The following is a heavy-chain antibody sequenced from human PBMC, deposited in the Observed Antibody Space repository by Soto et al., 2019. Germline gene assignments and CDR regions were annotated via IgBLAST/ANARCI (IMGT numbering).Heavy chain of an antibody. D-gene: IGHD6-13*01. CDR2: IRNRANGYTT. Sequence: EVQLVESGGGLVQPGGSLRLSCAASGFTFSDHYMDWVRQAPGKGLEWVGRIRNRANGYTTEYAASVRGRFTISRDDSQNSLFLQMHSLKTEDTAIYYCTRVRSSTYGFDDFDIWGQGAMVTVSP. CDR1: GFTFSDHY. J-gene: IGHJ3*02. CDR3: TRVRSSTYGFDDFDI. V-gene: IGHV3-72*01.